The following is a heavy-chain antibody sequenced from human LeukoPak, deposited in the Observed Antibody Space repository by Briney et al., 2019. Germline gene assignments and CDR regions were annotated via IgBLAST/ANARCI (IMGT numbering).Heavy chain of an antibody. J-gene: IGHJ5*02. CDR1: GGSFSGYY. CDR2: INHSGST. Sequence: SETLSLTCAVYGGSFSGYYWSWIRQPPGKGLEWIGEINHSGSTNYNPSLKSRVTISVDTSKNQFSLKMSSVTAADTAIYYCARDRSSSWHKDWFDPWGQGTLVTVSS. V-gene: IGHV4-34*01. D-gene: IGHD6-13*01. CDR3: ARDRSSSWHKDWFDP.